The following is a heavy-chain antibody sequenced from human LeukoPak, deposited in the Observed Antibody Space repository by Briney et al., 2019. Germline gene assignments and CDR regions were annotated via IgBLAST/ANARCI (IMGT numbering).Heavy chain of an antibody. CDR2: ISSSSSYI. V-gene: IGHV3-21*01. CDR1: GFTFSSYS. D-gene: IGHD6-19*01. CDR3: ARGSIAVDAVEWLASGI. Sequence: KTGGSLRLSCAASGFTFSSYSMNWVRQAPGKGLEWVSSISSSSSYIYYADSVKGRFTISRDNAKNSPYLQMNSLRAEDTAVYYCARGSIAVDAVEWLASGIWGQGTMVTVSS. J-gene: IGHJ3*02.